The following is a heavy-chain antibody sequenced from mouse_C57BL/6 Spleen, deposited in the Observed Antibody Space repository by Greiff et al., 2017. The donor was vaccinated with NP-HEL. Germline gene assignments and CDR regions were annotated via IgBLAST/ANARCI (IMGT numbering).Heavy chain of an antibody. CDR2: IRSKSSNYAT. Sequence: DAGGGLVQPKGSLTLSCAASGFTFNTYAMHWVRQAPGKGLEWVARIRSKSSNYATYYADSVKDRFTISRDDSQSMLYLQMNNLKTEDTAMYYCVRENYYSEPFAYWGQGTLVTVSA. CDR1: GFTFNTYA. D-gene: IGHD2-12*01. J-gene: IGHJ3*01. CDR3: VRENYYSEPFAY. V-gene: IGHV10-3*01.